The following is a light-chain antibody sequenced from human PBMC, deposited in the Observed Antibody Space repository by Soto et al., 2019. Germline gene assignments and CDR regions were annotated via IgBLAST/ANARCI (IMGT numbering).Light chain of an antibody. CDR1: QDINSW. Sequence: DIQMTQSPSSVSASVGDRVTITCRASQDINSWLTWYQPKPGKAPKVLIYIASRLQSGVPSRFSGRGSGTDFSLTISNLQPEDFATYFCQQSKTFPLTFGGGTKVEIK. CDR3: QQSKTFPLT. V-gene: IGKV1-12*01. J-gene: IGKJ4*01. CDR2: IAS.